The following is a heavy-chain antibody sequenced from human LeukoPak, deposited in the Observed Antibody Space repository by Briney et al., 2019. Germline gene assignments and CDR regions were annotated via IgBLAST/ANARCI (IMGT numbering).Heavy chain of an antibody. J-gene: IGHJ6*03. CDR1: GFTFNTYD. Sequence: GGTLRLSCAASGFTFNTYDMSWVRQAPGKGLEWVSGVSGSGGSTYYADSVKGRFTISRDNAKNSLYLQMNSLRAEDTAVYYCAREMYSGSYFYYMDVWGKGTTVTISS. V-gene: IGHV3-23*01. CDR3: AREMYSGSYFYYMDV. D-gene: IGHD1-26*01. CDR2: VSGSGGST.